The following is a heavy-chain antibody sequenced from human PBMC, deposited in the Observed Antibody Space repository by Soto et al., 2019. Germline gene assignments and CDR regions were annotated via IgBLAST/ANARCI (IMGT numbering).Heavy chain of an antibody. J-gene: IGHJ4*02. CDR3: ARAYSSSWYFFDY. Sequence: SETLSLTCTVSGGSISSYYWSWIRQPPGKGLEWIGNIYYRGSTNYNPSLKSRVTISVDTSKNQFPLKLSSVTAADTAVYYCARAYSSSWYFFDYWGQGTLVTVSS. V-gene: IGHV4-59*01. CDR2: IYYRGST. D-gene: IGHD6-13*01. CDR1: GGSISSYY.